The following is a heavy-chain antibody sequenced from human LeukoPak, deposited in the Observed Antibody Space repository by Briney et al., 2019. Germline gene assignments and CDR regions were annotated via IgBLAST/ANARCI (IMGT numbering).Heavy chain of an antibody. D-gene: IGHD1-26*01. CDR3: VSGAPFDY. J-gene: IGHJ4*02. Sequence: PGGSLGLSCAASGFTFTSYWMHGVRQAPGKGLVWVSRINSDGTSTSYADSVKGRFTISRDNAKNMLYLEMNSLRVDDTSVYYCVSGAPFDYWGQRTLVTVSS. CDR2: INSDGTST. V-gene: IGHV3-74*01. CDR1: GFTFTSYW.